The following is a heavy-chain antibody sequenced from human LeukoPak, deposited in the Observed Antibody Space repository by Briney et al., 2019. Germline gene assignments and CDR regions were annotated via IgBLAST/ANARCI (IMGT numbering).Heavy chain of an antibody. CDR2: INPSGGST. J-gene: IGHJ4*02. V-gene: IGHV1-46*01. D-gene: IGHD3-22*01. Sequence: ASVKVSCKASGYTFTSYYMHWVRQAPGQGLEWMGIINPSGGSTSYAQKFQGRVTMTRDTSTSTVYMELSGLRSEDTAVYYCARDEGDSSGYYYGYFDYWGQGTLVTVSS. CDR3: ARDEGDSSGYYYGYFDY. CDR1: GYTFTSYY.